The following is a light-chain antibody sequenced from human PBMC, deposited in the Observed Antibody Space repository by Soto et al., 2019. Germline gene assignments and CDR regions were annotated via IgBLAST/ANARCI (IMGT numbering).Light chain of an antibody. Sequence: QSALTQPASVSGSLGQSITIPCTGTRSDIGSRESVSSYQHFPGEAPRLLIYDVNIRTSGVSHRFSGSKSDNSASLTVSGLRSDDEGDYYCASYTTAHTLVFGGGTKLTVL. CDR1: RSDIGSRES. J-gene: IGLJ2*01. CDR2: DVN. CDR3: ASYTTAHTLV. V-gene: IGLV2-14*03.